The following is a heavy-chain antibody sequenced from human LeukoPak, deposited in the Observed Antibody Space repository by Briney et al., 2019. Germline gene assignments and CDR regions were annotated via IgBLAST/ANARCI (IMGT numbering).Heavy chain of an antibody. J-gene: IGHJ5*02. D-gene: IGHD2-21*01. V-gene: IGHV1-46*01. CDR3: AYSGAANWFDP. CDR2: INPSGGST. Sequence: ASVKVSCKASGYTLTSYYMHWVRQAPGQGLEWMGIINPSGGSTSYAQKFQGRVTMTRDTSTSTVYMELSSLRSEDTAVYYCAYSGAANWFDPWGQGTLVTVSS. CDR1: GYTLTSYY.